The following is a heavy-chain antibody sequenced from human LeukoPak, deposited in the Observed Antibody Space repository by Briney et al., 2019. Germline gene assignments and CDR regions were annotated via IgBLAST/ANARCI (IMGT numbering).Heavy chain of an antibody. CDR1: GFTFSGSA. D-gene: IGHD3-22*01. CDR3: TRHGGYYDSSGSHFDY. CDR2: IRSKANSYAT. Sequence: PGGSLRLSCAASGFTFSGSAMHWVRQASGKGLEWVGRIRSKANSYATAYAASVKGRFTISRDDSKNTAYLQMNSLKTEDTAVYYCTRHGGYYDSSGSHFDYWGQGTLVTVSS. J-gene: IGHJ4*02. V-gene: IGHV3-73*01.